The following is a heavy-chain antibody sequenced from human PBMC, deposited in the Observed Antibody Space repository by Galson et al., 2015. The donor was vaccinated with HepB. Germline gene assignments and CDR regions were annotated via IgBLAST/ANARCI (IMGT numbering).Heavy chain of an antibody. D-gene: IGHD6-13*01. CDR1: GSSFTSYW. Sequence: QSGAEVKKPGEYLRISCKGSGSSFTSYWISWVRQMPGKGLEWMGWIDPSDSYTNYSPSFQGHVTISADKSISTAYLQWSSLKASDTAMYYCARLGVAAAGIDGADYWGQGTLVTVSS. CDR2: IDPSDSYT. V-gene: IGHV5-10-1*01. J-gene: IGHJ4*02. CDR3: ARLGVAAAGIDGADY.